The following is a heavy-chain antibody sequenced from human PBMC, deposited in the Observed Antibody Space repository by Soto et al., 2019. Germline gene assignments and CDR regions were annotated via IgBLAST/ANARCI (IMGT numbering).Heavy chain of an antibody. CDR1: GFTFSSYA. D-gene: IGHD3-3*01. Sequence: PGGSLRLSCSASGFTFSSYAMHWVRQAPGKGLEYVSAISSNGGSTYYADSVKGRFTISRDNSKNTLYLQMSSLRAEDTAVYYCVKDQLTYYDFWSGTHYYYYYGMDVWGQGTTVTVSS. J-gene: IGHJ6*02. CDR2: ISSNGGST. V-gene: IGHV3-64D*08. CDR3: VKDQLTYYDFWSGTHYYYYYGMDV.